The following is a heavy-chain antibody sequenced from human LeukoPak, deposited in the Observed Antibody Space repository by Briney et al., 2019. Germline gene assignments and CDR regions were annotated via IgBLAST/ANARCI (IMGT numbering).Heavy chain of an antibody. J-gene: IGHJ6*03. CDR1: GYTFTSYY. D-gene: IGHD2-15*01. V-gene: IGHV1-46*01. Sequence: ASVKVSCKAAGYTFTSYYMDWVRQAPGQGLEWMGNINPSGGSTSYAQKFQGRVTMTRDTSTSTVYMELSSLRSEDTAVYYCARDPGYCSGGSCYYYYMDVWGKGTTVTVSS. CDR3: ARDPGYCSGGSCYYYYMDV. CDR2: INPSGGST.